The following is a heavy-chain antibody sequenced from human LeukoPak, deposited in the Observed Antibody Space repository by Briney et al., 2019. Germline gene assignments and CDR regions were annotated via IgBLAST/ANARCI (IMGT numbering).Heavy chain of an antibody. CDR3: ARLGSARWFDY. J-gene: IGHJ4*02. V-gene: IGHV4-59*08. CDR1: GGSISSYY. CDR2: IYYSGST. D-gene: IGHD6-6*01. Sequence: TSETLSLTCTVSGGSISSYYWSWIRRPPGKGLEWIGYIYYSGSTNYNPSLKSRVTISVDTSKTQFSLKLSSVTAADTAVYYCARLGSARWFDYWGQGTLVTVSS.